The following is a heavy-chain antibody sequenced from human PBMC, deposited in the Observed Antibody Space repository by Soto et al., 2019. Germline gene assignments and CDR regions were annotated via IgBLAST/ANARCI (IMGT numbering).Heavy chain of an antibody. V-gene: IGHV1-2*02. J-gene: IGHJ4*02. Sequence: SVKVSCKSSGSTFTGHYIHWVRQAPEQGPEWMGEIGPESGATRYAQKFQGRVTMTMDTSITTVYMELNNLRPDDTAVYYCGRGRSGQIVVFYWGQGTPVTVSS. CDR3: GRGRSGQIVVFY. D-gene: IGHD1-26*01. CDR2: IGPESGAT. CDR1: GSTFTGHY.